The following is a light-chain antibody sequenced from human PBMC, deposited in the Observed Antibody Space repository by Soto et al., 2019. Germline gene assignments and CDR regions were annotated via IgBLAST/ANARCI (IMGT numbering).Light chain of an antibody. CDR1: QSIGNY. Sequence: DIQMTQSPSSLSASVGDRVTITCRASQSIGNYLHWYQHIPGKAPKLLIYDTSILHIGVPSRFSGSGSGTHFTLTISSLRPEDIATYYCQQSFTTANSFCQGTKLEI. J-gene: IGKJ2*01. CDR3: QQSFTTANS. V-gene: IGKV1-39*01. CDR2: DTS.